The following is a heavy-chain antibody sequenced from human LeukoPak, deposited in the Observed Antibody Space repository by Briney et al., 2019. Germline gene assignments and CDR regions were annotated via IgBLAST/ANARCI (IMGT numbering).Heavy chain of an antibody. CDR3: ARHIRNWNRHVRWFDP. CDR1: GYTFTSYD. CDR2: MNPNSGNT. V-gene: IGHV1-8*03. Sequence: ASVKVSCKASGYTFTSYDINWVRQATGQGLEWMGWMNPNSGNTGYAQKFQGRVTITRNTSISTAYMELSSLRSEDTAVYYCARHIRNWNRHVRWFDPWGQGTLVTVSS. D-gene: IGHD1-1*01. J-gene: IGHJ5*02.